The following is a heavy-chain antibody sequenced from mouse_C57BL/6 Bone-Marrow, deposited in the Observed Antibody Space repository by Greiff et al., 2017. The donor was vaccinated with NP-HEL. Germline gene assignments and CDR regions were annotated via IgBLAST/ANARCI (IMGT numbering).Heavy chain of an antibody. CDR2: IYPGSGST. D-gene: IGHD2-2*01. CDR3: ARPPSSYAYDGYAMDY. CDR1: GYTFTSYW. V-gene: IGHV1-55*01. J-gene: IGHJ4*01. Sequence: QVQLQQPGAELVKPGASVKMSCKASGYTFTSYWITWVKQRPGQGLEWIGDIYPGSGSTNYNEKFKSKATLTVDTSSSTAYMQLSSLTSEDSAVYYCARPPSSYAYDGYAMDYWGQGTSVTVSS.